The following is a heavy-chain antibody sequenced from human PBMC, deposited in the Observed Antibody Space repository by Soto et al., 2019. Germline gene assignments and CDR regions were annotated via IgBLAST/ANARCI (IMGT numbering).Heavy chain of an antibody. J-gene: IGHJ6*03. CDR2: IIPVYRTT. D-gene: IGHD3-10*01. V-gene: IGHV1-69*12. CDR3: ARGDSRGYYMDV. Sequence: QAQLVQSGAEVRKPGSSVRVSCKSSGGRFNTYVITWVRQAPGQGLEWMGGIIPVYRTTKYAQHFEDRVTITADESTSTAYMEVCSLRSEDTAVYYCARGDSRGYYMDVW. CDR1: GGRFNTYV.